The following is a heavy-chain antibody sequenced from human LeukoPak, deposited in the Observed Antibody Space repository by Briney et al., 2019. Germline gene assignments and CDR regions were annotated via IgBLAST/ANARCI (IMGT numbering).Heavy chain of an antibody. V-gene: IGHV1-8*02. J-gene: IGHJ4*02. Sequence: ASVKVSCKASGYTFTSYDINWVRQATGQGLEWMGWMNPNSGNTGYAQKFQGRVTMTEDTSTDTAYMELSSLRSEDTAVYYCATILSPTEWERVFDYWGQGTLVTVSS. CDR1: GYTFTSYD. CDR3: ATILSPTEWERVFDY. CDR2: MNPNSGNT. D-gene: IGHD5-24*01.